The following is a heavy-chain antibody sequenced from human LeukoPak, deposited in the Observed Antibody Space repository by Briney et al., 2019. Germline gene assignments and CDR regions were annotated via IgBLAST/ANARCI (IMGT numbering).Heavy chain of an antibody. V-gene: IGHV4-30-2*01. J-gene: IGHJ4*02. CDR1: GGSISSGGYS. CDR2: IYHSGST. Sequence: SETLSLTCAVSGGSISSGGYSWSWIRQPPGKGLEWIGYIYHSGSTYYNPSLKSRVTISVDRSKNQFSLKLSSVTAADTAVYYCARTYYYGSGSYYNPYYWGQGTLVTVSS. D-gene: IGHD3-10*01. CDR3: ARTYYYGSGSYYNPYY.